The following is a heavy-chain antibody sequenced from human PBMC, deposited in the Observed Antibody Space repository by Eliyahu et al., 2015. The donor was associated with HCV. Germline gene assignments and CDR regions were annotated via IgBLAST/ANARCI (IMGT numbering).Heavy chain of an antibody. J-gene: IGHJ4*02. Sequence: QVQLQESGPGLVKPSEPRXLTCTXXXYSISSGYYWGWIRQPPGKGLEWIGNTHHSGNIYNNPSLKSRVTISVDTSKNQFSLKMSSVTSADTAVYYCARGIRGVTFDYWGQGTLVTVSS. CDR1: XYSISSGYY. D-gene: IGHD3-10*01. CDR3: ARGIRGVTFDY. CDR2: THHSGNI. V-gene: IGHV4-38-2*02.